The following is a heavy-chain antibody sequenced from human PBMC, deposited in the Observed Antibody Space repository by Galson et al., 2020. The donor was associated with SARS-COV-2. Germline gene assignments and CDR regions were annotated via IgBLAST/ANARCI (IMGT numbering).Heavy chain of an antibody. V-gene: IGHV4-61*01. CDR1: GGSVSSGSYY. D-gene: IGHD2-15*01. CDR2: IYYSGST. CDR3: ARAVFNCSGGSCLTPYYYYGMDV. J-gene: IGHJ6*02. Sequence: SETLSLTCTVSGGSVSSGSYYWSWIRQPPGKGLEWIGYIYYSGSTNYNPSLKSRVTISVDTSKNQFSLKLSSVTAADTAVYYCARAVFNCSGGSCLTPYYYYGMDVWGQGTTVTVSS.